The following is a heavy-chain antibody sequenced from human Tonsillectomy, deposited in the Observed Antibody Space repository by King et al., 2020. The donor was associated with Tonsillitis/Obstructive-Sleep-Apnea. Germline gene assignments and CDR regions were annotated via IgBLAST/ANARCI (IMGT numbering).Heavy chain of an antibody. CDR3: ARPHSSGWYYYGMDV. V-gene: IGHV5-10-1*01. Sequence: QLVQSGAEVKKPGESLRISCKASGYSFNSYWINWVRQMPGKGLEWMGRIDPSDSYTNYSPSFQGHVTISADKSISTAYLQWSSLKASDTAMYYCARPHSSGWYYYGMDVWGQGTTVTVSS. CDR2: IDPSDSYT. J-gene: IGHJ6*02. D-gene: IGHD6-19*01. CDR1: GYSFNSYW.